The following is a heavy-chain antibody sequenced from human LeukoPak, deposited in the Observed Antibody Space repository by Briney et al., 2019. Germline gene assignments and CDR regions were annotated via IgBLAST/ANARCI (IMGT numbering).Heavy chain of an antibody. CDR1: GYTFTSYY. CDR3: ARVVPMTSSGWPIDY. Sequence: ASVKVSCKASGYTFTSYYMHWVQQAPGQGLEWMGIINPSGGSTSYAQKFQGRVTMTRDMSTSTVYMELSSLRSEDTAVYYCARVVPMTSSGWPIDYWGQGTLVTVSS. D-gene: IGHD6-19*01. CDR2: INPSGGST. J-gene: IGHJ4*02. V-gene: IGHV1-46*01.